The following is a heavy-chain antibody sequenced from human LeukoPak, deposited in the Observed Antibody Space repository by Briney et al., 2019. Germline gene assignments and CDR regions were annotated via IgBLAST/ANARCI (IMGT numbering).Heavy chain of an antibody. D-gene: IGHD3-3*01. Sequence: SETLSLTCAVCGGSFSGYYWSWIRQPPGKGLEWIGEINHSGSTNYNPSLKSRVTISVDTSKNQFSLKLSSVTAADTAVYYCAPKTIFGVVIILEYFQHWGQGTLVTVSS. V-gene: IGHV4-34*01. J-gene: IGHJ1*01. CDR3: APKTIFGVVIILEYFQH. CDR2: INHSGST. CDR1: GGSFSGYY.